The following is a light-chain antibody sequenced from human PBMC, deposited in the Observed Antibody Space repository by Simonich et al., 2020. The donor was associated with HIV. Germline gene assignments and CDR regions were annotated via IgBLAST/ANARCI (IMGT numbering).Light chain of an antibody. Sequence: DIVMTQSPDSLAVSLGERATINCKSSQSVSYSSNNKNYLAWYQQKPGQPPKLLIYWASTRESGVPDRFSGSGSGTDFTLTISSLQAEDVAVYYCQQSYSTPYTFGQGTKVEIK. CDR3: QQSYSTPYT. J-gene: IGKJ2*01. CDR2: WAS. V-gene: IGKV4-1*01. CDR1: QSVSYSSNNKNY.